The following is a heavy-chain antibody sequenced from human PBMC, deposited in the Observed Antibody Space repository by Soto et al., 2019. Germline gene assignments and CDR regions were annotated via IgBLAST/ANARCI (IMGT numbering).Heavy chain of an antibody. CDR2: ISSDGDIT. J-gene: IGHJ5*02. CDR3: VKVSTFYDILTGYYSTNFFDP. V-gene: IGHV3-64D*06. D-gene: IGHD3-9*01. Sequence: PGGSLRLSCSASGFTFSEYSMHWVRQAPGKGLQYDSTISSDGDITYYADSVKGRFTISRDNSKNTLYLQVNSLRPEDTAVYYCVKVSTFYDILTGYYSTNFFDPWGQGTLVTVSS. CDR1: GFTFSEYS.